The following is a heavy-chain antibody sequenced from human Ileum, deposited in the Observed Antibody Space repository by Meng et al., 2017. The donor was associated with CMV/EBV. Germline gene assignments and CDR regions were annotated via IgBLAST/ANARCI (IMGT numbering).Heavy chain of an antibody. CDR3: ASGDSLRAVDF. D-gene: IGHD2-21*02. J-gene: IGHJ4*02. V-gene: IGHV4-39*07. Sequence: QLPLQESGPGLVKPSETLYLTCTVSIAPISRSTYYWGWIRQPPGKGLEWIGSIYYSGGTYYNPSLKSRVTISVDTSKNQFSLKLNSVTAADTAVYYCASGDSLRAVDFWGQGTLVTVSS. CDR2: IYYSGGT. CDR1: IAPISRSTYY.